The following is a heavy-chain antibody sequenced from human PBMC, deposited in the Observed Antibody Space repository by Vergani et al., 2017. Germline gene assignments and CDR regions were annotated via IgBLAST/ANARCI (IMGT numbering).Heavy chain of an antibody. V-gene: IGHV4-34*01. CDR2: INHSGST. Sequence: QVQLQQWGAGLLKPSETLSLTCAVYGGSFSGYYWSWIRQPPGKGLEWIGEINHSGSTNYNPSLKSRFTISVDTYKNQFSLKLSSVTAADTTVYYCAGEMTGNWFDPWGQGTLVTVSS. D-gene: IGHD3-9*01. CDR1: GGSFSGYY. J-gene: IGHJ5*02. CDR3: AGEMTGNWFDP.